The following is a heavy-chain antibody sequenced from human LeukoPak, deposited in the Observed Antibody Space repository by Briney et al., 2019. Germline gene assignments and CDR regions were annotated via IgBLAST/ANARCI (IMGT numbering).Heavy chain of an antibody. CDR2: IRGSRDYI. J-gene: IGHJ6*03. CDR3: ARVGQSSWYWSRPGYYYYYMDV. Sequence: PGGSLRLSCAASGFTFSSYTMNWVRQGPGKGLEWVSSIRGSRDYIYYADSVKGRFTISRDNAKNSLYLQMNSLRAEDTGVYYCARVGQSSWYWSRPGYYYYYMDVWGKGTTVTVSS. V-gene: IGHV3-21*01. D-gene: IGHD6-13*01. CDR1: GFTFSSYT.